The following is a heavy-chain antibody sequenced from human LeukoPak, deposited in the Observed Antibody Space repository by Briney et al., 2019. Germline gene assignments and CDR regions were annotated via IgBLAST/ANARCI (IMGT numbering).Heavy chain of an antibody. CDR1: GFTFSHYA. Sequence: PGRSLRLSCAASGFTFSHYAMHWVRRPPGKGLEWVAFVSAEGDRRYYADSVKGRFTISRDDSKTSLYLQMNSLRVEDTALYYCAKMEGKSFYYDSSGSSLEYWGQGALVSVSS. D-gene: IGHD3-22*01. V-gene: IGHV3-30*01. CDR2: VSAEGDRR. CDR3: AKMEGKSFYYDSSGSSLEY. J-gene: IGHJ4*02.